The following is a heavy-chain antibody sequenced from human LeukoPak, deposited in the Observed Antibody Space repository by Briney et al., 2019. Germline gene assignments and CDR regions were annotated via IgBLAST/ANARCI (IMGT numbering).Heavy chain of an antibody. D-gene: IGHD6-13*01. CDR3: ARTIAAAVSWFDP. CDR1: GFTFSSYS. CDR2: ISSSSSYI. J-gene: IGHJ5*02. V-gene: IGHV3-21*01. Sequence: PGGSLRLSCAASGFTFSSYSMNWVRQAPGKGLEWVSSISSSSSYIYYADSVKGRFTISRDNAKNSLYLQMNSLSAEDTAVYYCARTIAAAVSWFDPWGQGTLVTVSS.